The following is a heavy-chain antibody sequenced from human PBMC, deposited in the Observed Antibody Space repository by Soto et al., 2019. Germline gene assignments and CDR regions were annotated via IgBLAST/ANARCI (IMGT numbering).Heavy chain of an antibody. Sequence: PGGSLRLSCAASGFTFSSYAMSWVRRAPGKGLEWVSAISGSGGSTNYADSVKGRFTISRDNAKNTLYLQMNSLRAEDTAVYYCARGGIQLWLPLGYSGQGTLVTVSS. CDR1: GFTFSSYA. CDR3: ARGGIQLWLPLGY. V-gene: IGHV3-23*01. J-gene: IGHJ4*02. D-gene: IGHD5-18*01. CDR2: ISGSGGST.